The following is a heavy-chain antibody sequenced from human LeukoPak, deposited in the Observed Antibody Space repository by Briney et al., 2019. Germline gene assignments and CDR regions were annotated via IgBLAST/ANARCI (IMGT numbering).Heavy chain of an antibody. D-gene: IGHD2-2*01. V-gene: IGHV4-34*01. J-gene: IGHJ5*02. CDR2: INHSGST. Sequence: SETLSLTCAVYGGSFSDYYWSWIRQSPGKGLEWIGEINHSGSTNYNPSLKSRVTISVDTSKNQFSLKLNSVTAADTAVYYCASCSSTSWYAGDWIDPWGQGTLVTVSS. CDR3: ASCSSTSWYAGDWIDP. CDR1: GGSFSDYY.